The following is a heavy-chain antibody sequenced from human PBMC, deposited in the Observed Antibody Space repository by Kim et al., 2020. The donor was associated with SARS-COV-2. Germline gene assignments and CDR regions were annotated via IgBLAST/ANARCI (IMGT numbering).Heavy chain of an antibody. J-gene: IGHJ4*02. D-gene: IGHD2-2*01. V-gene: IGHV4-59*01. CDR1: GGSISSYY. Sequence: SETLSLTCTVSGGSISSYYWSWIRPPPGKGLEWIGYIYYSGSTNYNPSLKSRVTISVDTSKNQFSLKLSSVTAADTAVYYCARDTGPMRWVKWGQGTLVTVSS. CDR2: IYYSGST. CDR3: ARDTGPMRWVK.